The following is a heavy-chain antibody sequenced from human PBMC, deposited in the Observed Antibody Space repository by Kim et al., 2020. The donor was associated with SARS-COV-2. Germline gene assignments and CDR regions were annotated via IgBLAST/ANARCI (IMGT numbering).Heavy chain of an antibody. J-gene: IGHJ6*02. D-gene: IGHD3-3*01. CDR3: ARDNPLTIFGVVIYYYYGMDV. V-gene: IGHV3-11*06. Sequence: RVTISRDNAKNSLYLQMNSLRAEDTAVYYCARDNPLTIFGVVIYYYYGMDVWGQGTTVTVSS.